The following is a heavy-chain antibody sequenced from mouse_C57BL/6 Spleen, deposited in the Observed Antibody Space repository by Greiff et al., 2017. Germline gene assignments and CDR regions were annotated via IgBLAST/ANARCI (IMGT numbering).Heavy chain of an antibody. J-gene: IGHJ4*01. CDR3: ARWLITTVVANYAMDY. CDR1: GYTFTSYW. Sequence: QVQLQQPGAELVKPGASVKLSCKASGYTFTSYWMQWVKQRPGQGLEWIGEIDPSDSYTNYNQNVKGKATLTVDTSSSSAYMQLSSLTSEDSAVYDCARWLITTVVANYAMDYWGQGTSVTVSS. V-gene: IGHV1-50*01. D-gene: IGHD1-1*01. CDR2: IDPSDSYT.